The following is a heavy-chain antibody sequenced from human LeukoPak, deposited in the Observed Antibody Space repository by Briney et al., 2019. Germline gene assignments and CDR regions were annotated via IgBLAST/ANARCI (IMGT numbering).Heavy chain of an antibody. Sequence: ASVKVSCKASGYTFTSYYMHWVRQSPGQRLEWMGIINPSGGSTSYAQKFQGRVTMTSDTSTSTVYMELSSLRSEDTAVYYCARDPTYYYDSSGYPLYYFDYWGQGTLVTVS. D-gene: IGHD3-22*01. J-gene: IGHJ4*02. CDR2: INPSGGST. CDR3: ARDPTYYYDSSGYPLYYFDY. CDR1: GYTFTSYY. V-gene: IGHV1-46*03.